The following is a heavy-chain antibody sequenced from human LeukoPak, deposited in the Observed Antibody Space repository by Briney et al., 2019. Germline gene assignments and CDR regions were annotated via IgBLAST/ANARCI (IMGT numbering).Heavy chain of an antibody. CDR1: GGSFSGYY. Sequence: SETLSLTCAVYGGSFSGYYWSWIRQPPGKGLEWIGEINHSGSTNYNPSLKSRVTISVDTSKNQFSLKLSSVTAAGTAVYYCARGGEAAGDYWGQGTLVTVSS. CDR3: ARGGEAAGDY. D-gene: IGHD6-13*01. CDR2: INHSGST. J-gene: IGHJ4*02. V-gene: IGHV4-34*01.